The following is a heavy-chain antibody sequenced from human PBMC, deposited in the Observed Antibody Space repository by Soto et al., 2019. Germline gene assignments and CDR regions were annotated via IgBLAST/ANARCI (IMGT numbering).Heavy chain of an antibody. J-gene: IGHJ6*02. D-gene: IGHD2-15*01. V-gene: IGHV1-8*01. Sequence: ASVKVSCKASGYTFTSYDINWVRQATGQGLEWMGWMNPNSGNTGYAQKFQGRVTMTRNTSISTAYMELSSLRSEDTAVYYCATLVVPAHYCYFFRMDVWGQGTTVTVSS. CDR3: ATLVVPAHYCYFFRMDV. CDR2: MNPNSGNT. CDR1: GYTFTSYD.